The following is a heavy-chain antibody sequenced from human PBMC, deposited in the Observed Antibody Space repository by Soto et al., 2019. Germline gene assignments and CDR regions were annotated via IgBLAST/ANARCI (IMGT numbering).Heavy chain of an antibody. Sequence: SETLSLTCTVSGGSISSYYWIWIRQPPGKGLEWIGYIYYSGSTNYNPSLKSRVTISVDTSKNQFSLKLSSVTAADTAVYYCARQGSYDFWSGYYAFTWYMDVWGKGTTVTVSS. CDR1: GGSISSYY. V-gene: IGHV4-59*08. CDR3: ARQGSYDFWSGYYAFTWYMDV. J-gene: IGHJ6*03. CDR2: IYYSGST. D-gene: IGHD3-3*01.